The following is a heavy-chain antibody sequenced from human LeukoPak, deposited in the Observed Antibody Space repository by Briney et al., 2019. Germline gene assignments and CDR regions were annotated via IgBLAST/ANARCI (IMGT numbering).Heavy chain of an antibody. CDR2: ISNDGTNE. CDR3: VRDGGVSGYDLLDY. Sequence: GRSLRLSCAASRFTFSTYAMHWVRQAPGKGLEWVAGISNDGTNEDHADSVKGRFTISRDNSKNTLYLQMNSLRAEDTAVYYCVRDGGVSGYDLLDYWGQGTLVTVSS. V-gene: IGHV3-30-3*01. D-gene: IGHD5-12*01. J-gene: IGHJ4*02. CDR1: RFTFSTYA.